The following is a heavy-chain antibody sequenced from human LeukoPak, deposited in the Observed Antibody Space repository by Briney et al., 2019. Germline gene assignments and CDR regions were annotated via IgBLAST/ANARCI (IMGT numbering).Heavy chain of an antibody. V-gene: IGHV1-3*01. CDR3: ARGIEAGSGWYVIDY. Sequence: ASVKVSCKASGYIFTRYAKHWVRQVPGQRLEWMGWINAGNGNTKYSQKIQGRVTITRDTSASTAYMEVSSLRSEDTAVYYCARGIEAGSGWYVIDYWGQGTLVTVSS. D-gene: IGHD6-19*01. CDR1: GYIFTRYA. CDR2: INAGNGNT. J-gene: IGHJ4*02.